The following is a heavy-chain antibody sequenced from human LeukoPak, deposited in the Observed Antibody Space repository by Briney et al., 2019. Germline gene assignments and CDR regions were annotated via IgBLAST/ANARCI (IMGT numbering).Heavy chain of an antibody. CDR1: GGSISSTIYY. Sequence: SETLSLTCTVSGGSISSTIYYWGWIRQPPGKGLEWIGSIYYNGSTYYNPSLKSRVTISVDTSKNQFSLKLSSVAAADTAVYYCARDLTLGYCSGGSCYGHWFDPWGQGTLVTVSS. CDR3: ARDLTLGYCSGGSCYGHWFDP. J-gene: IGHJ5*02. CDR2: IYYNGST. D-gene: IGHD2-15*01. V-gene: IGHV4-39*07.